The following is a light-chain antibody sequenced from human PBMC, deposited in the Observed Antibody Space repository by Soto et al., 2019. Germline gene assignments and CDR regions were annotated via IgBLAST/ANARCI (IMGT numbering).Light chain of an antibody. J-gene: IGKJ1*01. Sequence: EIVLTQSPATLSLSPGERATLSCRASQSVSTYLAWYQQKPGQAPRLLIYDASNRATGIPARFTGSGSGTDFTLTISSLEPEDFAVYYCQQYNNWPPWTFGPGTKVDIK. CDR3: QQYNNWPPWT. V-gene: IGKV3-11*01. CDR1: QSVSTY. CDR2: DAS.